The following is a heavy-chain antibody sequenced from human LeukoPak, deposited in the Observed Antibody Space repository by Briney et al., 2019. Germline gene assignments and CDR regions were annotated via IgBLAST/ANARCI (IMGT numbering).Heavy chain of an antibody. CDR3: VRRFDY. V-gene: IGHV3-48*03. Sequence: QTGGSLRLSCAASGFTFSSYEMNWVRQAPGKGLEWVSYISSSGTTIYYADSLKGRFTISRDDAKNSLYLQMKSLRAEDTAVYYCVRRFDYWGQGTQVTVSS. CDR1: GFTFSSYE. J-gene: IGHJ4*02. CDR2: ISSSGTTI.